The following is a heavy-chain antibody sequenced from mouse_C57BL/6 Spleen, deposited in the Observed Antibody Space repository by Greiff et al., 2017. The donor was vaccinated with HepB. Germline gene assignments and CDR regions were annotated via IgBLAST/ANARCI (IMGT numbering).Heavy chain of an antibody. J-gene: IGHJ4*01. D-gene: IGHD3-2*02. CDR2: IYPGDGDT. CDR1: GYAFSSYW. CDR3: ARQLRLQRDYYAMDY. V-gene: IGHV1-80*01. Sequence: VQLQQSGAELVKPGASVKISCKASGYAFSSYWMNWVKQRPGKGLEWIGQIYPGDGDTNYNGKFKGKATLTADKSSSTAYMQLSSLTSEDSAVYFCARQLRLQRDYYAMDYWGQGTSVTVSS.